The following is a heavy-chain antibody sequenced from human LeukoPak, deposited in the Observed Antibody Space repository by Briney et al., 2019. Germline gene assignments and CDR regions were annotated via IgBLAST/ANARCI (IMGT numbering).Heavy chain of an antibody. Sequence: ASVKVSCKASGYTFTGYYMHWVRQAPGQGLEWMGWINPNSGGTNYAQKFQGRVTMTRDTSISTAYMELSRLRSDDTAVYYCARAGLVVVPAAISYYFDYWGQGTLVTVSS. CDR1: GYTFTGYY. V-gene: IGHV1-2*02. CDR3: ARAGLVVVPAAISYYFDY. CDR2: INPNSGGT. D-gene: IGHD2-2*01. J-gene: IGHJ4*02.